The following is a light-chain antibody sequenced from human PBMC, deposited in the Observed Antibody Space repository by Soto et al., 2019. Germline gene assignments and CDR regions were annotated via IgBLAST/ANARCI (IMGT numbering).Light chain of an antibody. CDR2: EVF. V-gene: IGLV2-23*02. CDR1: SSDVGSYNL. CDR3: CSYAGRATYV. J-gene: IGLJ2*01. Sequence: QSVLTQPASVSGSPGQSITISCTGPSSDVGSYNLLSWYQQYPGKAPKLIIFEVFKRPSGVSHRFSGSKSGNTASLTISGLQAEDEANYYCCSYAGRATYVFGGGTKLTVL.